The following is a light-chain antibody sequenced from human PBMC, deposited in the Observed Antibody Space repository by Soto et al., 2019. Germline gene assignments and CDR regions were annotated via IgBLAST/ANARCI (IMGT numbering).Light chain of an antibody. CDR2: DAS. V-gene: IGKV1D-13*01. CDR1: QGISSA. J-gene: IGKJ1*01. Sequence: AIQLTQSPSPLSASVGDRVTITCRASQGISSALAWYQQKPGIAPKLLIYDASTLESGVPSRFSGSGSGTDFTLTISSLQPGDFATYYCQQFNNYPRTFGQGTKVDIK. CDR3: QQFNNYPRT.